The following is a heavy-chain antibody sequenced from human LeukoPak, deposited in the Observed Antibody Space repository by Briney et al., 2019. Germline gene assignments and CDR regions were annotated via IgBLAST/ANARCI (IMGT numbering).Heavy chain of an antibody. CDR3: ARFFILVTTIDY. CDR2: IYYSGST. CDR1: GGSISSGDYY. D-gene: IGHD4-11*01. Sequence: SQTLSLTCTVSGGSISSGDYYWSWIRQPPGKGLEWIGYIYYSGSTYYNPSLKSRVTISVDTSKNQFSLKLSSVTAADAAMYYCARFFILVTTIDYWGQGTLVTVSS. J-gene: IGHJ4*02. V-gene: IGHV4-30-4*08.